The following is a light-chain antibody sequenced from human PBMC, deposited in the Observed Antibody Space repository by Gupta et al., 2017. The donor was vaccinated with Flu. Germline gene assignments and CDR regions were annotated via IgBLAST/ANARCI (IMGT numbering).Light chain of an antibody. CDR3: LQEHNSPMT. Sequence: AIQLTQSPSSLSAPVGDRVTITCRASQDISDDLGWYQQKPGKAPKLLIYTASFLQSGVPSRYSANGSVTXFTLSIXSRQREDFATYYCLQEHNSPMTFGXGTKVEI. CDR2: TAS. V-gene: IGKV1-6*01. J-gene: IGKJ1*01. CDR1: QDISDD.